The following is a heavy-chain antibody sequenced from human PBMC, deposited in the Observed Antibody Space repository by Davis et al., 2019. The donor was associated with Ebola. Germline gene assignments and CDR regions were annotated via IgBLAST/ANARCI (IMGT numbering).Heavy chain of an antibody. V-gene: IGHV3-30*18. J-gene: IGHJ4*02. CDR1: GFTFSSYG. Sequence: GESLKISCAASGFTFSSYGMHWVRQAPGKGLEWVAVISYDGSNKYYADSVKGRFTISRDNSKNTLYLQMNSLRAEDTAVYYCAKGPVPVTSPFDYWGQGTLVTVSS. CDR3: AKGPVPVTSPFDY. CDR2: ISYDGSNK. D-gene: IGHD2-21*02.